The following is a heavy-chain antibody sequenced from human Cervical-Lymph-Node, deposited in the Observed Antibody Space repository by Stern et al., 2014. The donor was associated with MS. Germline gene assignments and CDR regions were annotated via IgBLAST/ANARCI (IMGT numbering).Heavy chain of an antibody. CDR2: IIPMYGAA. Sequence: MQLVESGAEVKKPGSSVKVSCKTSGDNFINHAFTWVRQAPGQGLEWMGGIIPMYGAANYAQKLPGRVTITADASTNTVYMELSSLRSEDTAMFYCARSFRRYYDSSGYPDALDMWGQGTMVTVSS. CDR3: ARSFRRYYDSSGYPDALDM. V-gene: IGHV1-69*01. J-gene: IGHJ3*02. CDR1: GDNFINHA. D-gene: IGHD3-22*01.